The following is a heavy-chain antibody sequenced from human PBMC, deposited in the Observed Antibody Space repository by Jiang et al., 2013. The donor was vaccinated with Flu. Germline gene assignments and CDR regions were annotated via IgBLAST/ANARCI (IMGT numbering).Heavy chain of an antibody. Sequence: RLSCAASGFTFSSYSMNWVRQAPGKGLEWVSSISSSSSYIYYADSVKGRFTISRDNAKNSLYLQMNSLRAEDTAVYYCARDGVAVAGPFDYWGQGTLVTVSS. D-gene: IGHD6-19*01. CDR1: GFTFSSYS. V-gene: IGHV3-21*01. CDR2: ISSSSSYI. CDR3: ARDGVAVAGPFDY. J-gene: IGHJ4*02.